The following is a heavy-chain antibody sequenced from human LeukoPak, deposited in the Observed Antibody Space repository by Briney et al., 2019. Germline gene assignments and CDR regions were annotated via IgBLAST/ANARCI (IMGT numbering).Heavy chain of an antibody. CDR2: ISGSGGST. V-gene: IGHV3-23*01. CDR1: GSTFSSYA. CDR3: AKGGDPYDSISY. J-gene: IGHJ4*02. Sequence: GGSLRLSCAASGSTFSSYAMSWVRQAPGKGLEWVSAISGSGGSTYYADSVKGRFTISRDNSKNTLYLQMNSLRAEDTAVYYCAKGGDPYDSISYWGQGTLVTVSS. D-gene: IGHD3-22*01.